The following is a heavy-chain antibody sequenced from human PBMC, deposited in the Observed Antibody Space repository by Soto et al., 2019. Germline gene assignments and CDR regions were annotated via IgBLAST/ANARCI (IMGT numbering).Heavy chain of an antibody. D-gene: IGHD5-18*01. Sequence: GGSLRLTXAASGFTFSSYWMHWVRQAPGKGLVWVSRINPDGSATNYADSVKGRFTISRDNAKNTLYLQMNSLRAEDTAVFYCGRGGSDSPMAPGYWGQGTLVTVSS. CDR2: INPDGSAT. CDR3: GRGGSDSPMAPGY. V-gene: IGHV3-74*01. CDR1: GFTFSSYW. J-gene: IGHJ4*02.